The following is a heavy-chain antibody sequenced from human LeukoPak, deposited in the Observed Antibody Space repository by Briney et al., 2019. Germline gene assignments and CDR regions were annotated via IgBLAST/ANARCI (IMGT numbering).Heavy chain of an antibody. D-gene: IGHD6-19*01. Sequence: SVKVSCKASGFTFTSSAVQWVRQARGQRLEWIGWIVVGSGNTNYAQKFQERVTITRGMSTSTAYMELSSLRSEDAAVYYCAADMPNSSGCGWGQGTLVTVSS. V-gene: IGHV1-58*01. CDR1: GFTFTSSA. CDR3: AADMPNSSGCG. CDR2: IVVGSGNT. J-gene: IGHJ4*02.